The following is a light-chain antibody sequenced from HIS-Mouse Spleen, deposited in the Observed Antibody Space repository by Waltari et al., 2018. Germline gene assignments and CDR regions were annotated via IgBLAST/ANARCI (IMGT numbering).Light chain of an antibody. CDR2: EDS. J-gene: IGLJ2*01. V-gene: IGLV3-10*01. Sequence: SYELTQPPPQSVSPGQTARITSAGDALPKKYAYWYQQKSGQAPVLVIYEDSKRPSGIPERFSGSSSGTMATLTISGAQVEDEADYYCYSTDSSGNHRVFGGGTKLTVL. CDR3: YSTDSSGNHRV. CDR1: ALPKKY.